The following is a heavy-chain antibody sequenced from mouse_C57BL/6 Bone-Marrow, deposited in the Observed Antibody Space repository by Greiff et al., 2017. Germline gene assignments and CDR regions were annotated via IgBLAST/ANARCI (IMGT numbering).Heavy chain of an antibody. D-gene: IGHD4-1*01. Sequence: EVKLMESGGGLVKPGGSLKLSCAASGFTFSDYGMHWVRQAPEKGLEWVAYISSGSSTIYYADTVKGRFTISRDNAKNTLFLQMTSLRAEDTAMYYCARTGTNYWGQGTTLTVSS. J-gene: IGHJ2*01. CDR1: GFTFSDYG. CDR2: ISSGSSTI. V-gene: IGHV5-17*01. CDR3: ARTGTNY.